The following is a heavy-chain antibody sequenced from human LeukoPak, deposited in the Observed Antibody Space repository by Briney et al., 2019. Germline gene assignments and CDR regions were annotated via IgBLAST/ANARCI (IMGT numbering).Heavy chain of an antibody. V-gene: IGHV3-30-3*01. CDR3: ASTWWELEPWPQAFDI. Sequence: ALRVSCAPPLVSPTDSAISAGRQAPGKGLEWVAVISYDGSNKYYADSVKGRFTISRDNSKNTLYLQMNSLRAEDTAVYYCASTWWELEPWPQAFDIWGEGTMVTVSS. J-gene: IGHJ3*02. CDR1: LVSPTDSA. D-gene: IGHD1-26*01. CDR2: ISYDGSNK.